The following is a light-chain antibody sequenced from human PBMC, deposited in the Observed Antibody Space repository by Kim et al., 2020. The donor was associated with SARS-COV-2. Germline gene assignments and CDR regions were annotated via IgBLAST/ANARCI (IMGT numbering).Light chain of an antibody. Sequence: EIVLTQSPGTLSLSPGERATLSCRASQSVRGNYLAWYQQKPGQAPRLLIYGASNRATGIPDRFSGSGSGTDFTLTISRLEPEDFAVYYCQQYDSSPYTFVQGTKLEI. CDR1: QSVRGNY. CDR2: GAS. CDR3: QQYDSSPYT. V-gene: IGKV3-20*01. J-gene: IGKJ2*01.